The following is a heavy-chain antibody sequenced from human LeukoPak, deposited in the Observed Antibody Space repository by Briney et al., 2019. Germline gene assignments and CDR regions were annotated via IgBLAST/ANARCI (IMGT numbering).Heavy chain of an antibody. CDR1: GGSINNYY. Sequence: SETLSLTCTVSGGSINNYYWSWIRQPPGKGLEWLGYIFDNGNTNYNPSLKSRVTISLDTSKNQFSLKLGSVTAADTAVYYCARARYYYGHYFDYWGQGTLVTVSS. V-gene: IGHV4-59*01. CDR2: IFDNGNT. D-gene: IGHD3-10*01. J-gene: IGHJ4*02. CDR3: ARARYYYGHYFDY.